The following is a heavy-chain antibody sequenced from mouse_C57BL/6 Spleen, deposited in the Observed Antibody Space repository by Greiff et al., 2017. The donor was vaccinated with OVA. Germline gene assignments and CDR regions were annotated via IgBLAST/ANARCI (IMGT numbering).Heavy chain of an antibody. Sequence: VKLMESGPELVKPGASVKISCKASGYAFSSSWMNWVKQRPGKGLEWIGRIYPGDGDTNYNGKFKGKATLTADKSSSTAYMQLSSLTSEDSAVYFCARSIGLVAVDYWGQGTTLTVSS. V-gene: IGHV1-82*01. CDR3: ARSIGLVAVDY. J-gene: IGHJ2*01. CDR1: GYAFSSSW. CDR2: IYPGDGDT. D-gene: IGHD1-1*01.